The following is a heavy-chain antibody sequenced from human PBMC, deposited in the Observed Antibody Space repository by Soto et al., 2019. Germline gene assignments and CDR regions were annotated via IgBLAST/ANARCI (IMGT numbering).Heavy chain of an antibody. Sequence: QVQLQESGPGLVKPSQTLSLTCTVSGGSLTSRGYYWSWIRQHPGKGLEWIGYIYHSGSTYYNPSLKSRVTISVDTSKNQFSLKLSSVTAADTAVYYCAKSRLEQYFFDSWGQGTLVTVSS. CDR3: AKSRLEQYFFDS. CDR1: GGSLTSRGYY. V-gene: IGHV4-31*03. J-gene: IGHJ4*02. CDR2: IYHSGST.